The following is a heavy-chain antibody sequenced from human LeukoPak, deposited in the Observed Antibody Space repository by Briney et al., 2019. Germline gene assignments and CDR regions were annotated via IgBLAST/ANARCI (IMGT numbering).Heavy chain of an antibody. D-gene: IGHD6-13*01. CDR1: GYTFTSYG. Sequence: GASVKVSCKASGYTFTSYGISWVRQAPGQGLEWMGWINPNSGGTNYAQKFQGRVTMTRDTSISTAYMELSRLRSDDTAVYYCARDPVYSSSFYFDYWGQGTLVTVSS. CDR2: INPNSGGT. J-gene: IGHJ4*02. CDR3: ARDPVYSSSFYFDY. V-gene: IGHV1-2*02.